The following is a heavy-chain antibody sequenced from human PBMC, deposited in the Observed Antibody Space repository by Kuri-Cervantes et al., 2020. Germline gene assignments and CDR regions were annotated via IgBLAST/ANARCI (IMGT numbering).Heavy chain of an antibody. Sequence: SVKVSCKASGYTFTGYYMHWVRQAPGQGLEWMGWINPNSGGTNYAQKFQGRVTMTRDTSISTAYMELSRLRSDDTAVYYCARGVTMVRGVIGDNWFDPWGQGTLVTVSS. J-gene: IGHJ5*02. D-gene: IGHD3-10*01. V-gene: IGHV1-2*02. CDR3: ARGVTMVRGVIGDNWFDP. CDR1: GYTFTGYY. CDR2: INPNSGGT.